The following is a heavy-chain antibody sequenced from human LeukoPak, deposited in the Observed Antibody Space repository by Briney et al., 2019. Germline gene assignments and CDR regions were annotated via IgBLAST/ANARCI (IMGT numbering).Heavy chain of an antibody. CDR1: GYTFTSYG. Sequence: GASVKVSCKASGYTFTSYGISWVRQAPGQGLEWMGWISAYNGNTNYAQKLQGRVTMTTDTSTSTAYMELRSLRSDDTAVYYCARDEFEQRLVDDYCSGGSCSSPHAFDIWGQGTMVTVSS. V-gene: IGHV1-18*01. D-gene: IGHD2-15*01. CDR3: ARDEFEQRLVDDYCSGGSCSSPHAFDI. J-gene: IGHJ3*02. CDR2: ISAYNGNT.